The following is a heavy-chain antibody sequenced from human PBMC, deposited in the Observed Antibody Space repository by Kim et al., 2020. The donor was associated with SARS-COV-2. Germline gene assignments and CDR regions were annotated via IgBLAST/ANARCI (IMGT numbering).Heavy chain of an antibody. CDR1: GFTFSNYN. D-gene: IGHD2-2*02. V-gene: IGHV3-21*01. J-gene: IGHJ4*02. CDR2: LTLRRIYI. CDR3: ARDPLHCSSTSCYIDY. Sequence: GGSLRLSCAASGFTFSNYNMNWVRQAPGPGLSFFSSLTLRRIYIYYADSVKGRFTISRDNAKNSLYLQINILRAEDTAVYYCARDPLHCSSTSCYIDYWGQGTLVTVSS.